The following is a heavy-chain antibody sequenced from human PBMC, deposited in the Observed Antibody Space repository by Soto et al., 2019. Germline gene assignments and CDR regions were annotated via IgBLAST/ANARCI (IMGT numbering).Heavy chain of an antibody. CDR2: INAGNGNT. CDR3: ARAAAVASYYGMDV. CDR1: GYTFTSYA. V-gene: IGHV1-3*01. J-gene: IGHJ6*02. Sequence: AAVKVSCKASGYTFTSYAMHWVRQAPGQRLEWMGWINAGNGNTKYSQKFQGRVTITRDTSASTAYMELSSLRSEDTAVYYCARAAAVASYYGMDVWGQGTTVTVSS. D-gene: IGHD6-19*01.